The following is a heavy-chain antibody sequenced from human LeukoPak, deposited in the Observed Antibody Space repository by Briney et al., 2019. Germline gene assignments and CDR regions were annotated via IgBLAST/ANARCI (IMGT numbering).Heavy chain of an antibody. D-gene: IGHD6-13*01. V-gene: IGHV1-2*02. CDR3: ARGGTGYSSSWYLNWSDP. CDR2: INPNSGGT. CDR1: GYTFTGYY. Sequence: APVKVSCKASGYTFTGYYMHWVRQAPGQGLEWMGWINPNSGGTNYAQKFQGRVTMTRDTSISTAYMELSRLRSDDTAVYYCARGGTGYSSSWYLNWSDPWGQGTLVTVSS. J-gene: IGHJ5*02.